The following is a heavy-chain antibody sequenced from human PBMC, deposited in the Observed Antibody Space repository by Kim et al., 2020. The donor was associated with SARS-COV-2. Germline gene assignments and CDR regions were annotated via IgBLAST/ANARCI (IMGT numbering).Heavy chain of an antibody. CDR3: TTDGFYGDYHDTWFDP. J-gene: IGHJ5*02. V-gene: IGHV3-15*01. D-gene: IGHD4-17*01. CDR1: GFTFSNAW. CDR2: IKSKTDGGTT. Sequence: GGSLRLSCAASGFTFSNAWMSWVRQAPGKGLEWVGRIKSKTDGGTTDYAAPVKGRFTISRDDSKNTLYLQMNSLKTEDTAVYYCTTDGFYGDYHDTWFDPWGQGTLVTVSS.